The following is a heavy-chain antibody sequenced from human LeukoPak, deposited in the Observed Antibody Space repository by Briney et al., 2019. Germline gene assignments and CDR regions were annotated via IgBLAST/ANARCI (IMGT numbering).Heavy chain of an antibody. CDR3: ARHRAVAGTPFDY. Sequence: GESLKISCKGSGYSFTSYWIGLVRQMPGKGLEWMGILYPGDSDTRYSPSFQGQVTISADKSISTSYLQWSSLKDSDTAMYYCARHRAVAGTPFDYWGQGTLVTVSS. J-gene: IGHJ4*02. V-gene: IGHV5-51*01. D-gene: IGHD6-19*01. CDR1: GYSFTSYW. CDR2: LYPGDSDT.